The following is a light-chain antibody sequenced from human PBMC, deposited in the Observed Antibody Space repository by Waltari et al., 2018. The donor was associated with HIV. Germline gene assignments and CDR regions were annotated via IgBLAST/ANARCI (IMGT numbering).Light chain of an antibody. CDR2: EVS. CDR3: CSYAGPDTFFV. Sequence: QSGLTQPASVSGSLGQSITIFCNGSVRDIGTYNLVSWYQQFLGKAPKVIISEVSKRPSGISDRFSGSKSANSASLRISGLRPEDEADYFCCSYAGPDTFFVFGGGT. V-gene: IGLV2-23*02. J-gene: IGLJ1*01. CDR1: VRDIGTYNL.